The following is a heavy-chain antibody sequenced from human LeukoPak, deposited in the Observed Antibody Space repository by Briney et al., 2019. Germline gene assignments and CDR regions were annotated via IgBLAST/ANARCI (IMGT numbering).Heavy chain of an antibody. J-gene: IGHJ4*02. D-gene: IGHD3-22*01. CDR1: GYSFTSYW. V-gene: IGHV5-51*01. CDR3: ARPRDYYDSSGYYYDY. CDR2: IYPGDSDT. Sequence: RGESLKISCKGSGYSFTSYWIGWVRQMPGKGLEWMGIIYPGDSDTGYSPSFQGQVTTSADKSISTAYLQWSSLKASDTAMYYCARPRDYYDSSGYYYDYWGQGTLVTVSS.